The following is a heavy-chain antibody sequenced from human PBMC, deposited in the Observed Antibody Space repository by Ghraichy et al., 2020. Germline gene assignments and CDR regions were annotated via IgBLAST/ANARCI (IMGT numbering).Heavy chain of an antibody. CDR3: ARERGRGVVDY. V-gene: IGHV4-39*07. D-gene: IGHD3-10*01. CDR2: IYFTGGT. J-gene: IGHJ4*02. Sequence: SETLSLTCSVSGASISAFGNYWGWIRQTPGKTLEWIGNIYFTGGTYYRLSLRSRVTMSVDTSKNQFSLQLTSVTAADTAVYYCARERGRGVVDYWGQGTLVTVSS. CDR1: GASISAFGNY.